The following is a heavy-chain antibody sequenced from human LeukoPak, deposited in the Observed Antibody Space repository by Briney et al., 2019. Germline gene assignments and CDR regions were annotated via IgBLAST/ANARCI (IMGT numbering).Heavy chain of an antibody. Sequence: SETLSLTCTVSGGSISSGGYYWSWIRQHPGKGLEWIGYIYYSGSTYYNPSLKSRVTISVDTSKNQFFLKLSSVTAADTAVYYCARERIAVAGTRAYNWFDPWGQGTLVTVSS. V-gene: IGHV4-31*03. CDR2: IYYSGST. CDR1: GGSISSGGYY. D-gene: IGHD6-19*01. J-gene: IGHJ5*02. CDR3: ARERIAVAGTRAYNWFDP.